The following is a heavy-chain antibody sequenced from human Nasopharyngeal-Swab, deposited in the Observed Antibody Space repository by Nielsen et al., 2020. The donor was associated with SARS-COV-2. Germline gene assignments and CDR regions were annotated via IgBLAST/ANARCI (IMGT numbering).Heavy chain of an antibody. CDR2: ITSKADGETT. Sequence: GESLKISCAASRVTFTNAWMSWVRQAPGRGLEWVGRITSKADGETTGYAAPVTGRFTISRDDSKNTLYLQMNSLKTDDTAVYYCTTDSTVGGYRGDYWGQGTLVTVSS. V-gene: IGHV3-15*01. CDR1: RVTFTNAW. D-gene: IGHD5-12*01. J-gene: IGHJ4*02. CDR3: TTDSTVGGYRGDY.